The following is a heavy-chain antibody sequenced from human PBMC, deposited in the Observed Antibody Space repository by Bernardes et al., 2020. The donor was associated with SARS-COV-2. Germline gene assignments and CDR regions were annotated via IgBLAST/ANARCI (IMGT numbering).Heavy chain of an antibody. CDR3: ARDGITIFGVVDY. D-gene: IGHD3-3*01. V-gene: IGHV4-4*07. CDR1: GGSISSYY. CDR2: IYTSGST. Sequence: SESLYLTCTVSGGSISSYYWSWIRQRAGKGLEWIGRIYTSGSTNYNPSLKSRVTMSVDTSKNQFSLKLSSVTAADTAVYYCARDGITIFGVVDYWGQGTLVTVSS. J-gene: IGHJ4*02.